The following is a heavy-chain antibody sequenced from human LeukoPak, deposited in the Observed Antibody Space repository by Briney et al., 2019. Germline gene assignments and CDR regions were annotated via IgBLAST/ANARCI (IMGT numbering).Heavy chain of an antibody. D-gene: IGHD6-13*01. CDR3: AKVSSSWVNGRDWFDP. CDR1: GGTFSSYA. Sequence: VASVTVSCKASGGTFSSYAISWVRQAPGRGLEWMGRIIPIFGIANNAQKFQGRVTITADKSTSTAYMELSSLRSEDTAVYYCAKVSSSWVNGRDWFDPWGQGTLVTVSS. J-gene: IGHJ5*02. CDR2: IIPIFGIA. V-gene: IGHV1-69*04.